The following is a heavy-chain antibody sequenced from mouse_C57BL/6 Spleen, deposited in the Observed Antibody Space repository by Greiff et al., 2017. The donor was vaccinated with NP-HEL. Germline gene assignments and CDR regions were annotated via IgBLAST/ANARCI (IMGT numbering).Heavy chain of an antibody. CDR1: GYTFTDYY. CDR3: ARSDYYGSSYDYAMDY. J-gene: IGHJ4*01. V-gene: IGHV1-26*01. Sequence: EVQLQQSGPELVKPGASVKISCKASGYTFTDYYMNWVKQSHGKSLEWIGDINPNNGGTSYNQKFKGKATLTVDKSSSTAYMELRSLTSEDSAVYYCARSDYYGSSYDYAMDYWGQGTSVTVSS. CDR2: INPNNGGT. D-gene: IGHD1-1*01.